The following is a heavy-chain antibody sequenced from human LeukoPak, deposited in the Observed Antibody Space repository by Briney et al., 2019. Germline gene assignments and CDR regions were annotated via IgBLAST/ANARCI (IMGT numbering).Heavy chain of an antibody. CDR3: ARRSGVPAGFSFDY. D-gene: IGHD2-2*01. CDR2: IIPIFGTA. J-gene: IGHJ3*01. Sequence: SVKVSCTASGGTFSSYAISWVRQAPGQGLEWMGGIIPIFGTANYAQKFQGRVTIATDESTSTAYMELSSLRSEDTAVYYCARRSGVPAGFSFDYWGQGTMVTVSS. CDR1: GGTFSSYA. V-gene: IGHV1-69*05.